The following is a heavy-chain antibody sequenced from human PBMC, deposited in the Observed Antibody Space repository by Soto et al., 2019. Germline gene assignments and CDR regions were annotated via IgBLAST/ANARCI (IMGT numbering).Heavy chain of an antibody. D-gene: IGHD2-2*01. CDR3: ARASYCSSTTCLEDV. CDR2: ISGRSDTT. CDR1: GFSLSNYA. Sequence: EVQLVESGGGLVKPGGSLRLSCAASGFSLSNYAMSWVRQAPGKGLEWVSSISGRSDTTYYADSVKGRFSISKDNSKSTLYLQMDSLRAEDTALYYCARASYCSSTTCLEDVWGQGTTVSVSS. J-gene: IGHJ6*02. V-gene: IGHV3-23*04.